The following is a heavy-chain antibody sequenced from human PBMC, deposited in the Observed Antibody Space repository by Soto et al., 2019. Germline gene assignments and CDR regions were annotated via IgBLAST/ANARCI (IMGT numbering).Heavy chain of an antibody. J-gene: IGHJ4*02. CDR1: GASVSTGVYY. Sequence: SETLSLTCTVSGASVSTGVYYWTWIRQHPGRGLEWIGYIDNSGSTYYNPSLTGRVDISVDTSKNQFSLNLQSLTAADTALYYCAGAVSDFDVRRYRTSYFDQWGQGLLVTVSS. V-gene: IGHV4-31*03. D-gene: IGHD3-10*02. CDR2: IDNSGST. CDR3: AGAVSDFDVRRYRTSYFDQ.